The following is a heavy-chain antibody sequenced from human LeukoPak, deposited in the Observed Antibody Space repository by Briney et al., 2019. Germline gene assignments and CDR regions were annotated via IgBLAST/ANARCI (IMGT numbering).Heavy chain of an antibody. CDR2: IWFDGSEK. D-gene: IGHD3-10*01. CDR3: ARDRLYGSGSNNPPCDC. J-gene: IGHJ4*02. CDR1: GFTFRSYG. V-gene: IGHV3-33*01. Sequence: GGSVRLSCAASGFTFRSYGMHWVRQAPGKGLEWVARIWFDGSEKYYADSVKGRFTISRDNSKNTLYLQVDSLRAEDTAVYYCARDRLYGSGSNNPPCDCWGQGPLVTVSS.